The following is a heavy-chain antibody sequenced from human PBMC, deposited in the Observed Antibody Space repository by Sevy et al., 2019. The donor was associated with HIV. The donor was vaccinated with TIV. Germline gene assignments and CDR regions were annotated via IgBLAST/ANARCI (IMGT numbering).Heavy chain of an antibody. Sequence: ASVKVSCKVSGSTLTRLAIHWVRQAPGKGPEWMGSSDPEDGETIYSQKFQGRVTMTEDTSTDTGYMELSSLRSEDTAVYYCATTKDYYDSSGSPFDDWGQGTLVTSPQ. CDR1: GSTLTRLA. CDR2: SDPEDGET. J-gene: IGHJ4*02. CDR3: ATTKDYYDSSGSPFDD. D-gene: IGHD3-22*01. V-gene: IGHV1-24*01.